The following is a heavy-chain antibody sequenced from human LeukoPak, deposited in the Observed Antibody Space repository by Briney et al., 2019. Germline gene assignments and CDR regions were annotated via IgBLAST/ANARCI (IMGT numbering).Heavy chain of an antibody. CDR3: ARAAGYSSSSLWFDP. CDR2: IYYGGST. V-gene: IGHV4-39*07. Sequence: SETLSLTCTVSGGSLSSSSYCWGWIRQPPGKGLEWIGSIYYGGSTYYNPSLKSRVTISVDTSKNQFSLKLSSVTAADTAVYYCARAAGYSSSSLWFDPWGQGTLVTVSS. J-gene: IGHJ5*02. D-gene: IGHD6-6*01. CDR1: GGSLSSSSYC.